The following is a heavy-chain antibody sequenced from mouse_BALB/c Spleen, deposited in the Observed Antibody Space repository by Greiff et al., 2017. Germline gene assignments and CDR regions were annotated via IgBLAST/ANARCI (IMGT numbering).Heavy chain of an antibody. J-gene: IGHJ2*01. CDR2: ISSGGST. CDR1: GFTFSSYA. Sequence: EVKVVESGGGLVKPGGSLKLSCAASGFTFSSYAMSWVRQTPEKRLEWVASISSGGSTYYPDSVKGRFTISRDNARNILYLQMTSLRSEDTAMYYCARGYGNSPFDYWGQGTTLTVSS. D-gene: IGHD2-1*01. CDR3: ARGYGNSPFDY. V-gene: IGHV5-6-5*01.